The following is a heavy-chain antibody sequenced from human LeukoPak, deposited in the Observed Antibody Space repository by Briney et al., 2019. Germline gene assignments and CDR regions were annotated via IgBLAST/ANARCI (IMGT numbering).Heavy chain of an antibody. V-gene: IGHV1-18*01. D-gene: IGHD3-22*01. CDR1: GYTFTSYG. CDR2: ISAYNGNT. Sequence: ASVKVSCKASGYTFTSYGISWVRQAPGQGLEWMGWISAYNGNTNYAQKLQGRVTMTTDTSTSTAYMELRSLRSDDTAVYYCASEPYYYGSSGYPLFQHWGQGTLVTVSS. J-gene: IGHJ1*01. CDR3: ASEPYYYGSSGYPLFQH.